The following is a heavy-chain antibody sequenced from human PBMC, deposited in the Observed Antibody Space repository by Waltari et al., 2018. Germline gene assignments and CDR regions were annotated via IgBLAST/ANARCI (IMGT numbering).Heavy chain of an antibody. J-gene: IGHJ4*02. CDR2: IIPIFGTA. D-gene: IGHD5-12*01. CDR3: ARVGVEMATMYYFDY. V-gene: IGHV1-69*12. CDR1: GGTFSSYA. Sequence: QLQLVQSGAEVQKPGSSVKVSCKASGGTFSSYAISWVRQAPGQGLEWMGGIIPIFGTANYAQKFQGRVTITADESTSTAYMELSSLRSEDTAVYYCARVGVEMATMYYFDYWGQGTLVTVSS.